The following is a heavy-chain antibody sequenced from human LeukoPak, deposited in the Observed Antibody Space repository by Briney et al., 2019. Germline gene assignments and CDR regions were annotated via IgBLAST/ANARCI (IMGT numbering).Heavy chain of an antibody. CDR2: THYSGNT. CDR3: ARHVDTNWFDP. CDR1: GGSITTYY. J-gene: IGHJ5*02. D-gene: IGHD3-9*01. Sequence: SETLSLTCTVSGGSITTYYWSWIRQPPGKGLEWIGYTHYSGNTNYNPSLKSRVTVSVDTSKNQFSLKLSSVTAADTAVYYCARHVDTNWFDPWGQGTLVTVS. V-gene: IGHV4-59*08.